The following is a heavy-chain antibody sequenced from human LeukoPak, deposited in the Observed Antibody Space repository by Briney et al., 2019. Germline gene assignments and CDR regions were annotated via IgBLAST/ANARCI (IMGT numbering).Heavy chain of an antibody. Sequence: PGGSLRLSCAASGFTFSTYSVNWFRQAPGKGLEWVSYISSSGSTIYYADSVKGRFTISRDNAKNSLYLQMNSLSAEDTAVYYCARDRDYDFWSGLVYYYGMDVWGQGTTVTVSS. J-gene: IGHJ6*02. V-gene: IGHV3-48*01. CDR3: ARDRDYDFWSGLVYYYGMDV. CDR2: ISSSGSTI. D-gene: IGHD3-3*01. CDR1: GFTFSTYS.